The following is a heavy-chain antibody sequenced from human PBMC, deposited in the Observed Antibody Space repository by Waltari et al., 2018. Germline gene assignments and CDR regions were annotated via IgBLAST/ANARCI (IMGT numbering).Heavy chain of an antibody. CDR2: ISSSGGST. D-gene: IGHD2-15*01. Sequence: EVQLLESGGGLVQPGGSLRLSCAASGFTFRRHAMSWVRPAPGKGIDWISTISSSGGSTYYAASVKGRFTISRDNSKNTLYLQMNSLRAEDTAVYYCAKAPCSGGSCYPFNWFDPWGQGTLVTVSS. J-gene: IGHJ5*02. CDR1: GFTFRRHA. CDR3: AKAPCSGGSCYPFNWFDP. V-gene: IGHV3-23*01.